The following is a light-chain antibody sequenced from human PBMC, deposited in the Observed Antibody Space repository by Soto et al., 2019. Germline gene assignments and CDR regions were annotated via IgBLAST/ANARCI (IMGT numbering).Light chain of an antibody. V-gene: IGKV3-20*01. CDR3: QQYDSSPLT. J-gene: IGKJ4*01. CDR1: QSVSSSY. Sequence: EIVLTQSPGTLSLSPGERATLSCRASQSVSSSYLAWYQQKPGQAPRLLIYGASSRATGIPDRFSGSGSGKDFTITISRLETEDFEVYYCQQYDSSPLTFGGGTKVEIK. CDR2: GAS.